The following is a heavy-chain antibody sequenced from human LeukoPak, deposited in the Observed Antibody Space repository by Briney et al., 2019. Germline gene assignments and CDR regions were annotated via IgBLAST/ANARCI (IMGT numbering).Heavy chain of an antibody. D-gene: IGHD3-10*01. V-gene: IGHV4-39*01. CDR2: IYYSGST. CDR1: GGSISSSSYS. CDR3: AANWELGH. Sequence: SETLSLTCTVSGGSISSSSYSWGWIRQPPGKGLEWIGSIYYSGSTYYNPSLKSRVTISVDTSKNQFSLKLSSVTAADTAVYYCAANWELGHWGQGTLVTVSS. J-gene: IGHJ4*02.